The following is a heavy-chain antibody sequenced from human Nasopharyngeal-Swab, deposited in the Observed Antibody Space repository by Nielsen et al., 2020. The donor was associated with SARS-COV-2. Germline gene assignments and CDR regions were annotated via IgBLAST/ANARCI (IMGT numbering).Heavy chain of an antibody. J-gene: IGHJ4*02. CDR3: AKDDSSGYHYYFDY. Sequence: GESLKISCAASGFTFSSYGMHWVRQAPGKGLEWVAVIWYDGSNKYYADSVKGRFTISRDNSKNTLYLQMNSLRAEDTAVYYCAKDDSSGYHYYFDYWGQGTLVTVSS. CDR1: GFTFSSYG. CDR2: IWYDGSNK. V-gene: IGHV3-33*06. D-gene: IGHD3-22*01.